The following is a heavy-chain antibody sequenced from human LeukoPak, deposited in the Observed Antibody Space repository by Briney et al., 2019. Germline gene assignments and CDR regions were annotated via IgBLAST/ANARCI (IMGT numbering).Heavy chain of an antibody. CDR3: AKSRGDTFYSAIDY. CDR1: GLTFSSYG. V-gene: IGHV3-30*18. CDR2: ISYDGSYK. D-gene: IGHD2-15*01. J-gene: IGHJ4*02. Sequence: GGSLRLSCAASGLTFSSYGMHWVRQAPGKGLEWVAVISYDGSYKYYADSVKGRFTISRDNSKNTLYLQMNSLRAEDTALYYCAKSRGDTFYSAIDYWGQGTLVTVSS.